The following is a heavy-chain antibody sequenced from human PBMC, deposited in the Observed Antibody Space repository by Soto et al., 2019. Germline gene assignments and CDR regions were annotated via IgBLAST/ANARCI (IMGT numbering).Heavy chain of an antibody. V-gene: IGHV1-46*03. CDR1: GYTFTNYY. CDR3: SRDGWYSKTYRYDMDV. D-gene: IGHD6-19*01. CDR2: INPSGGST. Sequence: ASVKVSCKASGYTFTNYYIHWVRQAPGQGLEWMGMINPSGGSTTYAQKFQGRVTMTRDTSTSTVFMELSSLRSEDTAVYYCSRDGWYSKTYRYDMDVWGRGTTVTVSS. J-gene: IGHJ6*03.